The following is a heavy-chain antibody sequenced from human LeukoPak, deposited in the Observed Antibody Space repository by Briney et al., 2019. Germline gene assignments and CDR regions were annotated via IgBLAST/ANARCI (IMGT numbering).Heavy chain of an antibody. J-gene: IGHJ5*02. V-gene: IGHV4-31*03. Sequence: SETLSLTCTVSGGSISSGGYYWSWIRQHPGKGLEWIGYIYYSGSTYYNPSLKSRVTISVDTSKNQFSLKLTSVTAADTAVYYCARAQVTRRHHVLYWFDPWGQGTLVTVFS. CDR1: GGSISSGGYY. CDR2: IYYSGST. CDR3: ARAQVTRRHHVLYWFDP. D-gene: IGHD4-23*01.